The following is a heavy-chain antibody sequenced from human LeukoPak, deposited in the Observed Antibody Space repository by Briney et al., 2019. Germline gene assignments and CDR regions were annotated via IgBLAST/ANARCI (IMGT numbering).Heavy chain of an antibody. V-gene: IGHV4-4*09. D-gene: IGHD3-22*01. CDR2: ISTSGST. Sequence: SETLSLTCAVSAASISNYYWSWLRQAPGKGLEWLGYISTSGSTNYNPSLKSRVSISLDTSKNRFSLNLNFVTAADTAVYYCASPRSGYRYTFDYWGQGALVTVSS. CDR1: AASISNYY. CDR3: ASPRSGYRYTFDY. J-gene: IGHJ4*02.